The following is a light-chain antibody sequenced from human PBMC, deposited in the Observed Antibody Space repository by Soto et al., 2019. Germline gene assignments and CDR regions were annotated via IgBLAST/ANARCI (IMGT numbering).Light chain of an antibody. Sequence: DIVMTQSPLSLPVTPGEPASISCRSSQSLLHSNGYNYLDWYLQKPGQSPQLLIYLGSNRASGVPDRFSGSGSGTDFTLKISRVVAEDVGVYYCMQALQTPYTFGQGTKLDIK. J-gene: IGKJ2*01. V-gene: IGKV2-28*01. CDR3: MQALQTPYT. CDR1: QSLLHSNGYNY. CDR2: LGS.